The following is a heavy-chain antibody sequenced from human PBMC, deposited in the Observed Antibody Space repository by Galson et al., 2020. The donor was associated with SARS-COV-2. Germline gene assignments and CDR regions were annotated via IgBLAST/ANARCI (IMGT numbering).Heavy chain of an antibody. CDR1: GGSFKNYY. Sequence: SQTLSLTCAVYGGSFKNYYWTWIRQSPGKGLQWIGEINHRGSTNYDPSLQGRVAMSVHTSKNQFSLRLSSVTAADTAVYYRVRGAEERRIIVVVPYYYTYMDVWGGGTAVTVSS. D-gene: IGHD2-2*01. J-gene: IGHJ6*03. CDR3: VRGAEERRIIVVVPYYYTYMDV. V-gene: IGHV4-34*01. CDR2: INHRGST.